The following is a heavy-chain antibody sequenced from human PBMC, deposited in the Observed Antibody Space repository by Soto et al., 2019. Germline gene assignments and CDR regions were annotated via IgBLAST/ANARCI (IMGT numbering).Heavy chain of an antibody. CDR3: ARGLELLFDYYYGMDV. V-gene: IGHV1-18*01. D-gene: IGHD1-7*01. CDR2: ISAYNGNT. Sequence: GASVKVSCKASGYTFTSYGISWVRQAPGQGLEWMGWISAYNGNTNYAQKLQGRVAMTTDTSTSTAYMELRSLRSDDTAVYYCARGLELLFDYYYGMDVWGQGTTVTVSS. CDR1: GYTFTSYG. J-gene: IGHJ6*02.